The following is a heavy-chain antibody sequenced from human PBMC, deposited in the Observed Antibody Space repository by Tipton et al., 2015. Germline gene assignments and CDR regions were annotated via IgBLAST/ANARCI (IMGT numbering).Heavy chain of an antibody. CDR1: GFTFSNYA. Sequence: SLRLSCAASGFTFSNYAMSWVRQAPGKGLEWVSTVSDSGGSTYYADSVKGRFSISRGSAKNSLYLQMNSLRDEDTAIYYCARLGHTTSFDYWGQGALVTVSS. CDR3: ARLGHTTSFDY. D-gene: IGHD1-14*01. J-gene: IGHJ4*02. V-gene: IGHV3-23*01. CDR2: VSDSGGST.